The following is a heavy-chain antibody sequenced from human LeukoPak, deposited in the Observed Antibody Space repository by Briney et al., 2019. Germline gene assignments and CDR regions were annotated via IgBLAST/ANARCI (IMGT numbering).Heavy chain of an antibody. CDR2: IYTSGST. CDR1: GGSISSGSYY. J-gene: IGHJ4*02. D-gene: IGHD1-26*01. Sequence: PSETLSLTCTVSGGSISSGSYYWSWIRQPAGKGLEWLGRIYTSGSTNYNPSLKSRVTVSVDTSKNQFSLKLSSVTAADTAVYYCAGSGSYYFIDYWGQGTLVTVSS. CDR3: AGSGSYYFIDY. V-gene: IGHV4-61*02.